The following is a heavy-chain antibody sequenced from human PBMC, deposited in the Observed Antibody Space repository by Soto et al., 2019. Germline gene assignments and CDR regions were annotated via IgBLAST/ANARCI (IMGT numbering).Heavy chain of an antibody. V-gene: IGHV3-7*03. J-gene: IGHJ6*02. CDR3: ARDSRYYYYGMDV. CDR2: IKQDGSEK. Sequence: PGGSLRLSCAASGFTFSSYWMSWVRQAPGKGLGWVANIKQDGSEKYYVDSVKGRFTISRDNAKNSLYLQMNSLRAEDTAVYYCARDSRYYYYGMDVWGQGTTVTVSS. CDR1: GFTFSSYW.